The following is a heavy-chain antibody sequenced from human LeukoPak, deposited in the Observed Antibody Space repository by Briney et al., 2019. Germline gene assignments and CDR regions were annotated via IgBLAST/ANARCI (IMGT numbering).Heavy chain of an antibody. CDR3: AKGAGYSYGYEVDY. CDR1: GFTFSSYW. V-gene: IGHV3-74*01. J-gene: IGHJ4*02. D-gene: IGHD5-18*01. CDR2: INSAGSST. Sequence: GGSLRLSCAASGFTFSSYWMHWVRQAPGKGLVWVSRINSAGSSTAYADSVKGRFTISRDNAKNTLYLQMNSLRAEDTAVYYCAKGAGYSYGYEVDYWGQGTLVTVSS.